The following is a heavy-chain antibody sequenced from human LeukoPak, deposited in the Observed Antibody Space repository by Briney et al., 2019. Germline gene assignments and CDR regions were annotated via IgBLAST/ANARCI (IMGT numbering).Heavy chain of an antibody. CDR2: IIPILGIA. Sequence: SSVKVSCKASGGTFSSYAISWVRQAPGQGLEWMGRIIPILGIANYAQKFQGRVTITADKSTSTAYMELSSLRSDDTAVYYCARDTRCSSAWYDNWGQGTLVTVSS. CDR3: ARDTRCSSAWYDN. V-gene: IGHV1-69*04. D-gene: IGHD2-2*01. J-gene: IGHJ5*02. CDR1: GGTFSSYA.